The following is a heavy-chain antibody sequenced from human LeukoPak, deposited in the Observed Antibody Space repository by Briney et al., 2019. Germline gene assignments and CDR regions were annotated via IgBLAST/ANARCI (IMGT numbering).Heavy chain of an antibody. D-gene: IGHD3-10*01. Sequence: ASVKVSCKASGYTFTSYDINWVRQATGQGLEWMGWMNLNSGNTGYAQKFQGRVTITRNTSISTAYMELSSLRSEDTAVYYCASRGAGVGFDYWGQGTLVTVSS. V-gene: IGHV1-8*03. CDR2: MNLNSGNT. CDR3: ASRGAGVGFDY. J-gene: IGHJ4*02. CDR1: GYTFTSYD.